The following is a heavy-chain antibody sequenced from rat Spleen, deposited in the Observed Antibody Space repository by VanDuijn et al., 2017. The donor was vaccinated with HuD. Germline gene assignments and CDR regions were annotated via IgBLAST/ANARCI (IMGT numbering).Heavy chain of an antibody. J-gene: IGHJ3*01. CDR3: ARSDGTHYYLPFAY. V-gene: IGHV3-3*01. CDR2: INSAGTT. CDR1: DHSITNGYR. Sequence: EVQLQESGPGLVKPSQSLSLTCSVTDHSITNGYRWNWIRKFPGNKLEWMGYINSAGTTNYNPSLKNRISITRDTSKNQFFLQVSSVTTEDTATYFCARSDGTHYYLPFAYWGQGTLVTVSS. D-gene: IGHD1-12*02.